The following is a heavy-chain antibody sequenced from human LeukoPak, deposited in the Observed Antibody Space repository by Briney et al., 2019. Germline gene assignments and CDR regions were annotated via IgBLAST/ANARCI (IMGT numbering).Heavy chain of an antibody. J-gene: IGHJ4*02. CDR1: GFTFSSYG. V-gene: IGHV3-30*02. CDR3: AKGSSPGLADLSFDY. CDR2: IRYDGSNK. D-gene: IGHD3-10*01. Sequence: QAGGSLRLSCAASGFTFSSYGMHWVRQAPGKGLEWVAFIRYDGSNKYYADSVKGRFTISRDNSKNTLYLQMNSLRAEDTAVYYCAKGSSPGLADLSFDYWGQGTLVTVSS.